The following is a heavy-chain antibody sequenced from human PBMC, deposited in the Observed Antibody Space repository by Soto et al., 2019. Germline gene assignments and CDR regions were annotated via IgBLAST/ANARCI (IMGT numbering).Heavy chain of an antibody. V-gene: IGHV3-30-3*01. J-gene: IGHJ6*02. CDR1: GFTFSSYG. D-gene: IGHD2-2*01. Sequence: QVQLVESGGGVVQPGRSLRLSCAASGFTFSSYGMHWVRQAPGKGLEWVATISYDGSNKYYADSVKGRFTISRDDPKNTLYLQMNSLRPEDTAVYYCAREGGYQTYYYYGMDVWGQGTTVTVSS. CDR3: AREGGYQTYYYYGMDV. CDR2: ISYDGSNK.